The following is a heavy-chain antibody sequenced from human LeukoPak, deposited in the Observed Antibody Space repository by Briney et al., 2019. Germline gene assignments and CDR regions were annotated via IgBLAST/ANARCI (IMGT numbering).Heavy chain of an antibody. CDR1: GFSLSTSGMC. V-gene: IGHV2-70*11. J-gene: IGHJ4*02. D-gene: IGHD2-15*01. CDR2: IDWDDDK. CDR3: ARTPIYCSGGSCYLYYFDY. Sequence: SGPTLVNPTQTLTLTCTFSGFSLSTSGMCVSWIRQPPGKALEWLARIDWDDDKYYSTSLKTRLTISKDTSKHQVVLTMTNMDPVDTATYYCARTPIYCSGGSCYLYYFDYWGQGTLVTVSS.